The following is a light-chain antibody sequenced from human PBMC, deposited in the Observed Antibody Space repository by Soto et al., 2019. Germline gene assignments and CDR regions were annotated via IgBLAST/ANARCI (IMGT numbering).Light chain of an antibody. Sequence: DIQMTQSPSSLSASVGNRVTITCRASQSISTFLHWYQQKPGKAPKLLIYSASSLQSGVPSRFSGSGSGTDFTLTITSLQPEDFATYHCQQTYSAPRTFGQGTKVDIK. CDR2: SAS. V-gene: IGKV1-39*01. CDR1: QSISTF. CDR3: QQTYSAPRT. J-gene: IGKJ1*01.